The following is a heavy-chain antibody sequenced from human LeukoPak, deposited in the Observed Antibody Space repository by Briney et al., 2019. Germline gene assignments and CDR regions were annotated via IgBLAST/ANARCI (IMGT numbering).Heavy chain of an antibody. CDR1: GFTFSNFA. D-gene: IGHD3-16*01. Sequence: GGSLRLSCAASGFTFSNFALSWVRQAPGKGLEWVSAIDSSGLRTFYADSVKGRFTVSRDNSRSTLFLQINSLRADDAALYYCVKDATWGGLDYWGQGTLVTVSS. CDR3: VKDATWGGLDY. CDR2: IDSSGLRT. J-gene: IGHJ4*02. V-gene: IGHV3-23*01.